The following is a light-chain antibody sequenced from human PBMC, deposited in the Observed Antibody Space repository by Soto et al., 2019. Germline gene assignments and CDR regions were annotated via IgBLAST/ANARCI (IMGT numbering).Light chain of an antibody. CDR1: QSVVHSDGIAY. J-gene: IGKJ5*01. Sequence: VVWSQSALSLPVTVERAASISCRSNQSVVHSDGIAYFSWFQQRPGRSPRRLIYKVSNRDSGVPARSSGSGAGTDCELKISRVEVENVAVYNCMQGTHWASTFGQGTRLEIK. CDR3: MQGTHWAST. V-gene: IGKV2-30*02. CDR2: KVS.